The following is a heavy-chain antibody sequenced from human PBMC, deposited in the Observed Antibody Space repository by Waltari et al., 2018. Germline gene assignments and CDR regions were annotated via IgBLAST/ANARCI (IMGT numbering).Heavy chain of an antibody. J-gene: IGHJ6*02. D-gene: IGHD2-15*01. V-gene: IGHV1-2*06. CDR1: GYTFTGYY. CDR3: ARDPSIVVVVAATNSHYGMDV. Sequence: QVQLVQSGAEVKKPGASVKVSCKASGYTFTGYYMHWVRQAPGQGLEWMGRINPNSGGTNYAQKFQGRVTMTRDTSISTAYMELSRLRSDDTAVYYCARDPSIVVVVAATNSHYGMDVWGQGTTVTVSS. CDR2: INPNSGGT.